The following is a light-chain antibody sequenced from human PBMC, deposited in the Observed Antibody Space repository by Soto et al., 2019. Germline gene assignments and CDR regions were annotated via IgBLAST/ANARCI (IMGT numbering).Light chain of an antibody. CDR3: QQRSNWPGT. J-gene: IGKJ3*01. V-gene: IGKV3-15*01. Sequence: EIVLTQSPATLSVSPGERVTLSCRASQTVSGDLAWYHHKPGQAPRLLIYDASARALDTPARFAGSGSGTEFTLTISSLQSEDFAVYYCQQRSNWPGTFGPGTKVDIK. CDR1: QTVSGD. CDR2: DAS.